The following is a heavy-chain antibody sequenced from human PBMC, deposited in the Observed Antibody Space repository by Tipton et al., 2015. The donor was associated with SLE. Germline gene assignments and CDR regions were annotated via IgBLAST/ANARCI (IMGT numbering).Heavy chain of an antibody. V-gene: IGHV3-30*18. J-gene: IGHJ4*02. Sequence: SLRLSCAASGFTFSDHYMDWVRQAPGKGLEWVAVISYDGSNKYYADSVKGRFTISRDNSKNTLYLQMNSLRDEDTALYYCAKGTTNIDYWGQGTLVTVSS. CDR1: GFTFSDHY. CDR2: ISYDGSNK. D-gene: IGHD1-1*01. CDR3: AKGTTNIDY.